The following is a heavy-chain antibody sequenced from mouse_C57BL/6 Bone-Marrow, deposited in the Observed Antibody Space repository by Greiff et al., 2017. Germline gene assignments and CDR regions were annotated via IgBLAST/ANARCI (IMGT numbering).Heavy chain of an antibody. Sequence: QVQLQQSGPELVKPGASVKISCKASGYSFTSYYIHWVKQRPGQGLEWIGWIYPGSGNTKYNEKFKGKATLTADTSSSTAYMQLSSLTSEDSAVYYCAYYSNYRDYAMDYWGQGTSVTVSS. D-gene: IGHD2-5*01. CDR1: GYSFTSYY. CDR3: AYYSNYRDYAMDY. V-gene: IGHV1-66*01. J-gene: IGHJ4*01. CDR2: IYPGSGNT.